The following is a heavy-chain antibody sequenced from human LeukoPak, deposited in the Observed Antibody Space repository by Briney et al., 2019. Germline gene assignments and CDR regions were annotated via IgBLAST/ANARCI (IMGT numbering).Heavy chain of an antibody. D-gene: IGHD3-3*01. Sequence: ASVKVSCKASGGTFSSYAISWVRQAPGQGLEWMGRIIPILGIANYAQKFQGRVTITADKSTSTAYIELSSLRSEDTAVYYCASGGTLYFQHWGQGTLVTVSS. V-gene: IGHV1-69*04. CDR2: IIPILGIA. CDR3: ASGGTLYFQH. J-gene: IGHJ1*01. CDR1: GGTFSSYA.